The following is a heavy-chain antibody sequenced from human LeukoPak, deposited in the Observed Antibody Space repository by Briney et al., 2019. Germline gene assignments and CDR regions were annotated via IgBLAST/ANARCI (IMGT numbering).Heavy chain of an antibody. D-gene: IGHD5-18*01. V-gene: IGHV1-46*01. CDR1: GYTFTNYY. Sequence: ASVKVSCKASGYTFTNYYMHWVRQAPGQGLEWMGIINPRGGSTSYAQKFQGRVTMTRDTSTNTVCMDLSSLRSEDTAVYYCAREIGPIQLHLWGSAFDYWGQGTLVTVSS. CDR2: INPRGGST. J-gene: IGHJ4*02. CDR3: AREIGPIQLHLWGSAFDY.